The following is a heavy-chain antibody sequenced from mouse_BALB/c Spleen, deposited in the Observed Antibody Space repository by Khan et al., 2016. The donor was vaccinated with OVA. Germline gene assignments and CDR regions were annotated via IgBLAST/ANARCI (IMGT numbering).Heavy chain of an antibody. CDR3: VSPNWFAY. V-gene: IGHV14-3*02. CDR2: IDPASGNI. CDR1: GFTIKDTY. Sequence: VQLKQSGAELVKPAASVKLSCTASGFTIKDTYMHWVKQRPEQGLEWIGRIDPASGNIKYDPKFQGKATITADTSSNTAYLQLSSLTSEDTAVYYCVSPNWFAYWGQGTLVTVSA. J-gene: IGHJ3*01.